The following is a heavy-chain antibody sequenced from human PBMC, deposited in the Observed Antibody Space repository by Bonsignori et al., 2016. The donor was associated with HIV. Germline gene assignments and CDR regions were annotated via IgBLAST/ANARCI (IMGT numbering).Heavy chain of an antibody. CDR3: ARVYSSWYFDL. D-gene: IGHD2-21*01. CDR2: ISSNGGST. V-gene: IGHV3-64*01. J-gene: IGHJ2*01. Sequence: WIRQPPGKGLEYVSAISSNGGSTYYANSVKGRFTISRDNSKNTLYLQMGSLRAEDMAVYYCARVYSSWYFDLWGRGTLVTSPQ.